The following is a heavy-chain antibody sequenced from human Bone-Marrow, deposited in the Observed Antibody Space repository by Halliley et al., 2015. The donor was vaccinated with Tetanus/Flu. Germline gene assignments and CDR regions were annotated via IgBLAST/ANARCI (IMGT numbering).Heavy chain of an antibody. CDR3: ARGASYSAN. V-gene: IGHV3-7*04. D-gene: IGHD3-10*01. J-gene: IGHJ4*02. CDR2: INRDGSEI. Sequence: SLRLSCAASGFTLSTFWMTWVRQAPGKGLEWVANINRDGSEINYMDSVKGRFTVSRDNAKNSLYVQMDGLRVEDTAVYYCARGASYSANWGQGILFTVSS. CDR1: GFTLSTFW.